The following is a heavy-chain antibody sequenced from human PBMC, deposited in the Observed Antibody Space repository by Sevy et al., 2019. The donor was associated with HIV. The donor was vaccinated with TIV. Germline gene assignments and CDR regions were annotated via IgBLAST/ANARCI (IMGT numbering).Heavy chain of an antibody. V-gene: IGHV3-23*01. CDR1: GFTFSSFA. J-gene: IGHJ4*02. CDR3: AKKMGGGSGMAFLVDY. Sequence: GGSLRLSCAASGFTFSSFAMGWVRQAPGKGLDWISVISGTGDHTYYADSVKGRFTISRDNSKNTQFLQMNSLRAEDTAIFYGAKKMGGGSGMAFLVDYWGQGTLVTVSS. D-gene: IGHD2-8*01. CDR2: ISGTGDHT.